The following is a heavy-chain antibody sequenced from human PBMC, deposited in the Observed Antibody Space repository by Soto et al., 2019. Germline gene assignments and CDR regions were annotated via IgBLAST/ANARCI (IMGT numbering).Heavy chain of an antibody. Sequence: GGSLRLSCAASGFTFSDYYMSWIRQAPGKGLEWVSYISSSGSTIYYADSVKGRFTISRDNAKNSLYLQMNSLRAEDTAVYYGARGLRALYYYGMDVWGQGTTVTVSS. CDR1: GFTFSDYY. CDR3: ARGLRALYYYGMDV. V-gene: IGHV3-11*01. D-gene: IGHD4-17*01. J-gene: IGHJ6*02. CDR2: ISSSGSTI.